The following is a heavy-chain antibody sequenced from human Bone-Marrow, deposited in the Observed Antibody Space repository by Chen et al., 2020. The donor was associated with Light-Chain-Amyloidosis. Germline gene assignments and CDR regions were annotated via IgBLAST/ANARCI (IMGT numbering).Heavy chain of an antibody. CDR2: INPNSGGT. CDR3: AAGSGMGYYDAWGHLFDP. D-gene: IGHD3-22*01. V-gene: IGHV1-2*02. CDR1: GYTFTGYY. J-gene: IGHJ5*02. Sequence: QVQLVQSGAEVKKPGASVKVSCKASGYTFTGYYMHWVRQAPGQGLEWMGMINPNSGGTNYAQNVQGRVTMPRDTSISTAYMDLSRLRSDDTAVYYCAAGSGMGYYDAWGHLFDPLGQGTLVTVSS.